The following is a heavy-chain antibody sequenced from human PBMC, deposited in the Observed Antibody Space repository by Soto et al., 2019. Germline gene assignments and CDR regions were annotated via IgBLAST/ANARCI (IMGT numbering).Heavy chain of an antibody. Sequence: ASVKVSCKASGYTFTSYAMHWVRQAPVQRLEWMGWINAGNGHTKYSQKFQGRVTITRDTSASTAYMELSSLRSEDTAVYYCARDPPARSTMGGNHYHYYGMDVWAQGTTVTVSS. CDR3: ARDPPARSTMGGNHYHYYGMDV. CDR1: GYTFTSYA. D-gene: IGHD2-2*01. V-gene: IGHV1-3*01. J-gene: IGHJ6*02. CDR2: INAGNGHT.